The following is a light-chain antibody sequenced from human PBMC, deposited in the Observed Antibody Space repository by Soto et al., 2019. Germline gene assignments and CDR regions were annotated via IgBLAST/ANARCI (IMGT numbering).Light chain of an antibody. CDR3: ISYTTSTTLV. CDR1: GSDIGYYKY. V-gene: IGLV2-14*01. J-gene: IGLJ2*01. Sequence: QSVLTQPASVSGSPGQSITISCTGTGSDIGYYKYVSWYQQHPGKVPKLLIYAVTDRASGVSNRFSGSKSGNTASLTISGLQAEDEADYYCISYTTSTTLVFGGGTKLTVL. CDR2: AVT.